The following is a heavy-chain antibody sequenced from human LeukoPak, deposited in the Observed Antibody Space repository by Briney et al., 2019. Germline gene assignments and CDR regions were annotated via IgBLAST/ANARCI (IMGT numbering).Heavy chain of an antibody. D-gene: IGHD6-19*01. CDR2: MNPNSGNT. CDR3: ARNRIAVAGTRWFDP. V-gene: IGHV1-8*01. Sequence: GASVKVSCKASGYTFTSYDINWVRQATGQGLEWVGWMNPNSGNTGYAQKFQGRVTMTRNTSISTAYMELSSLRSEDTAVYYCARNRIAVAGTRWFDPWGQGTLVTVSS. CDR1: GYTFTSYD. J-gene: IGHJ5*02.